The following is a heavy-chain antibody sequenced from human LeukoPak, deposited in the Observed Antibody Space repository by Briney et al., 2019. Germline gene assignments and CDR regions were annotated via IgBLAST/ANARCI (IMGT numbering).Heavy chain of an antibody. J-gene: IGHJ4*02. CDR2: INPNSGDT. Sequence: ASVKVSCKASGYTFTAYYMHWVRQAPGQGLEWMGRINPNSGDTNYAQKFQGRVTLTRDTSISTAYMELSRLRSEDTAVYYCASLSLGSSEDYWGQGTLVTVSS. D-gene: IGHD6-6*01. V-gene: IGHV1-2*06. CDR1: GYTFTAYY. CDR3: ASLSLGSSEDY.